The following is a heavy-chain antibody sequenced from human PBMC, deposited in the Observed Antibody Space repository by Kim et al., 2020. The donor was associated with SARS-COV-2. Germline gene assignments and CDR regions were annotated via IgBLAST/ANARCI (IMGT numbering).Heavy chain of an antibody. CDR3: TRETMIVEEFDY. Sequence: ENAASVNGRFTISRDDSKSIAYLQMNSLKTEDTAVYYCTRETMIVEEFDYWGQGTLVTVSS. V-gene: IGHV3-49*02. D-gene: IGHD3-22*01. J-gene: IGHJ4*02.